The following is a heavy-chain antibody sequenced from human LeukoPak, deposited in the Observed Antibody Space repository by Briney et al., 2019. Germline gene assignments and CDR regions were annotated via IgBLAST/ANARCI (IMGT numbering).Heavy chain of an antibody. CDR1: GFTFSSYG. D-gene: IGHD6-19*01. CDR2: ISYDGSNK. V-gene: IGHV3-30*18. CDR3: AKDLKWLTSYYFDY. Sequence: PGGSLRLSCAASGFTFSSYGMHWVRQAPGKGLEWVAVISYDGSNKYYADSVKGRFTISRDNSKNTLYLQMNSLRAEDTAVYYCAKDLKWLTSYYFDYWGQGTLVTVSS. J-gene: IGHJ4*02.